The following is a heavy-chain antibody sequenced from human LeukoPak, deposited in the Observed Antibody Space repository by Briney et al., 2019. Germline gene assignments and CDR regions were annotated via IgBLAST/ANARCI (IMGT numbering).Heavy chain of an antibody. CDR3: ARTPAAMTRFDY. CDR1: RYSISNGYY. D-gene: IGHD2-2*01. V-gene: IGHV4-38-2*02. CDR2: IYHSGNT. J-gene: IGHJ4*02. Sequence: KSSETLSLTCTVSRYSISNGYYWGWIRPPPGKGLEWLGNIYHSGNTYYNPSLKSRVAISVDTSKNQFYLKVTSVTAADTAVYHCARTPAAMTRFDYWGQGTLVTVSS.